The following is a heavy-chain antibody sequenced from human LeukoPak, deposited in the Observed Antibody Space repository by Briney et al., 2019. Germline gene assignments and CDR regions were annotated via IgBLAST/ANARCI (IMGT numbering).Heavy chain of an antibody. CDR1: GFTFSNAW. D-gene: IGHD3-10*01. V-gene: IGHV3-15*07. CDR2: IKSKTDGGTT. CDR3: TTDRVIYYGMDV. Sequence: GGSLRLSCAASGFTFSNAWMNWVRQAPGKGLEWVGRIKSKTDGGTTDYAAPVKGRFTISRDDSKNTLYLQMNSLKTEDTAVCYCTTDRVIYYGMDVWGQGTTVTVSS. J-gene: IGHJ6*02.